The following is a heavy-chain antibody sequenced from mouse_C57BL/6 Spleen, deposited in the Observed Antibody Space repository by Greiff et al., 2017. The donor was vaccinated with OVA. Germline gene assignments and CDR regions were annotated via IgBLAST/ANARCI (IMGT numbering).Heavy chain of an antibody. CDR1: GYTFTSYW. J-gene: IGHJ4*01. D-gene: IGHD3-2*02. CDR2: IDPSASYT. Sequence: QVQLQQPGAELVMPGASVTLSCKASGYTFTSYWMHWVKQRPGHGLEWIGEIDPSASYTNYNQKFKGKSTLTVDKSSSTAYMQLSSLTSEDSAVYDCVGESTAHKDYWGQGTSVTVSS. CDR3: VGESTAHKDY. V-gene: IGHV1-69*01.